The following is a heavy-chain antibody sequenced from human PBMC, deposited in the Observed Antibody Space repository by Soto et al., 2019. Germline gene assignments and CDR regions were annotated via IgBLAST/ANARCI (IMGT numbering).Heavy chain of an antibody. Sequence: PSQTLSLTCAISGDSVSSNSAAWNWIRQSPSRGLEWLGRTYYRSKWYNDYAVSVKSRITINPDTSKNQFSLQLNSVTPEDTAVYYCARDLGDCSGGTCYSGWSDPWGQGTLVTVSS. CDR3: ARDLGDCSGGTCYSGWSDP. D-gene: IGHD2-15*01. J-gene: IGHJ5*02. CDR1: GDSVSSNSAA. CDR2: TYYRSKWYN. V-gene: IGHV6-1*01.